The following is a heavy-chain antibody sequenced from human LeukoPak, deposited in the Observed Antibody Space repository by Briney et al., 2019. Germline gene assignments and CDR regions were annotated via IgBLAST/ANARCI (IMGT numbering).Heavy chain of an antibody. Sequence: GGSLKLSCAASGFTFSGSGMHWVRQASGKGLEWVGRIRSKANSYATEYGASVKGRFTISRDDPKNTAYLQMNSLKIEDTAVYYCTGGYSGYDSIYLGYWGQGTLVTVSS. D-gene: IGHD5-12*01. V-gene: IGHV3-73*01. CDR3: TGGYSGYDSIYLGY. CDR1: GFTFSGSG. CDR2: IRSKANSYAT. J-gene: IGHJ4*02.